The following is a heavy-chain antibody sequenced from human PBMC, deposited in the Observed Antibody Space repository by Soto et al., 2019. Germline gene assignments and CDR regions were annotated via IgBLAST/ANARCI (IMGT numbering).Heavy chain of an antibody. CDR2: IYYSGST. D-gene: IGHD4-17*01. Sequence: QVQLQESGPGLVKPSQTLSLTCTVSGGSISSGGYYWSWIRQHPGKGLEWIGYIYYSGSTYYNPSLKGRVTISVDTSKNQFSLKLSSVTAADTAVYYCARVRLLDGDYDVYFDYWGQGTLVTVSS. CDR1: GGSISSGGYY. CDR3: ARVRLLDGDYDVYFDY. V-gene: IGHV4-31*03. J-gene: IGHJ4*02.